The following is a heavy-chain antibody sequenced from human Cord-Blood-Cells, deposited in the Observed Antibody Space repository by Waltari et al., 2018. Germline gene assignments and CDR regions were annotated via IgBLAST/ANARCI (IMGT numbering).Heavy chain of an antibody. CDR2: IYSGGST. J-gene: IGHJ4*02. CDR1: GFTVSSNY. CDR3: ARGDYDSSGYYFDY. Sequence: EVQPVDHGGGLLQPGGSLRLSCAASGFTVSSNYMSWVRQAPGKGLEWVSVIYSGGSTYYADSVKGRFTISRDNSKNTLYLQMNSLRAEDTAVYYCARGDYDSSGYYFDYWGQGTLVTVSS. D-gene: IGHD3-22*01. V-gene: IGHV3-53*01.